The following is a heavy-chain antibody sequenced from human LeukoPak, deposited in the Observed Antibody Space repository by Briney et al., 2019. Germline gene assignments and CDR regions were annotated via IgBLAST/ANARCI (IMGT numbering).Heavy chain of an antibody. D-gene: IGHD3-10*01. J-gene: IGHJ6*03. CDR1: GYTFTSYG. V-gene: IGHV1-18*01. CDR2: ISAYNGNT. Sequence: ASVKVSCKASGYTFTSYGISWVRQAPGQGLEWMGWISAYNGNTNYAQKLQGRVTMTTDTSTSTAYMELRSLRSDDTAVYYCARSPVTLWFGELRYYYYYYMDVRGKGTTVTVSS. CDR3: ARSPVTLWFGELRYYYYYYMDV.